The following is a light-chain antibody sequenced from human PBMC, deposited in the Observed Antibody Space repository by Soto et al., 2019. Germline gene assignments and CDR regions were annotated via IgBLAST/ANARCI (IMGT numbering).Light chain of an antibody. J-gene: IGLJ7*01. V-gene: IGLV3-21*04. CDR1: NIGSKS. CDR2: YDS. Sequence: SYELTQPTSVSVAPGKTARITWGGNNIGSKSVHWYQQKPGQAPVLVIYYDSDRPSGIPERFSGSNSGNTATLTISRVEAGDEADYYCQVWDSSSDPYAVFGGGTQLTVL. CDR3: QVWDSSSDPYAV.